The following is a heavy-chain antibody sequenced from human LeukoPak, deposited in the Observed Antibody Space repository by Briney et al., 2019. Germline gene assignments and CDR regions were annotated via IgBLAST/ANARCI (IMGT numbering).Heavy chain of an antibody. D-gene: IGHD3-10*01. CDR1: GFSFSNYG. J-gene: IGHJ4*02. Sequence: PGGSLRLSCVASGFSFSNYGMNWVRQAAGKGLEWISDISSGSSIRNYADSVRGRFTISRDNAENSLYLQMNSLRDEDTAVYYCARGGTYYDYWGQGTPVTVSS. V-gene: IGHV3-48*02. CDR2: ISSGSSIR. CDR3: ARGGTYYDY.